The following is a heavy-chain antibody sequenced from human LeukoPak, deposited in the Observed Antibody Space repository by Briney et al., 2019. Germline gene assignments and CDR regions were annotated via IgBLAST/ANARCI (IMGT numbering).Heavy chain of an antibody. CDR3: ARLSDYDVDTSHYMDV. Sequence: SETLSLTCTVSGGSISSSTYYWGWIRQPPGKGFEWIGNMHKSGVTSYNPSLKSRVSISVDVSKNQFSLKLTSVLAADTADYFCARLSDYDVDTSHYMDVWGKGTTVTVSS. V-gene: IGHV4-39*07. J-gene: IGHJ6*03. D-gene: IGHD3-22*01. CDR2: MHKSGVT. CDR1: GGSISSSTYY.